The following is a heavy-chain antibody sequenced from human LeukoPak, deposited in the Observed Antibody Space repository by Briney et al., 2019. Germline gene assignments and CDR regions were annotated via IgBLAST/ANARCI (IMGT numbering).Heavy chain of an antibody. CDR2: MNNNSGNT. V-gene: IGHV1-8*01. Sequence: GASGTVSCTASGYTFTIFNHNWERQPTGQGLGWMGWMNNNSGNTGYAQKFQGRVTMTRDTSISTAYMELSRLRSDDTAVYYCARGGWTGGDTAMVTFDGYWGQGTLVTVSS. D-gene: IGHD5-18*01. J-gene: IGHJ4*02. CDR3: ARGGWTGGDTAMVTFDGY. CDR1: GYTFTIFN.